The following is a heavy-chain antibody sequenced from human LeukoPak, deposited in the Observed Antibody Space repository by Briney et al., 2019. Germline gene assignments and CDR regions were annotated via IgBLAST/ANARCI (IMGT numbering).Heavy chain of an antibody. V-gene: IGHV3-23*01. CDR3: AKGLAPHDY. Sequence: PGGSLRLSCVVFGFSFRSFAMSWVRQAPGKGLEWVSGISGSGSSTYYADSVKGRFTISKDNSKNTLFLQMNSLRAEDTAVYYCAKGLAPHDYWGQGTLVTVSS. CDR2: ISGSGSST. J-gene: IGHJ4*02. D-gene: IGHD3-9*01. CDR1: GFSFRSFA.